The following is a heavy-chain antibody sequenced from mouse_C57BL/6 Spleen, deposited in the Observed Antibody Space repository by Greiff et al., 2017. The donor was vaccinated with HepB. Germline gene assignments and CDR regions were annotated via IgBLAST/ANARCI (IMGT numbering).Heavy chain of an antibody. CDR1: GYSFTDYN. CDR3: ARRERDMDDYEGYFDV. D-gene: IGHD2-4*01. CDR2: INPNYGTT. Sequence: EVQLQQSGPELVKPGASVKISCKASGYSFTDYNMNWVKQSNGKSLEWIGVINPNYGTTSYNQKFKGKATLTVDQSSSTAYMQLNSLTSEDSAVYYWARRERDMDDYEGYFDVWGTGTTVTVSS. V-gene: IGHV1-39*01. J-gene: IGHJ1*03.